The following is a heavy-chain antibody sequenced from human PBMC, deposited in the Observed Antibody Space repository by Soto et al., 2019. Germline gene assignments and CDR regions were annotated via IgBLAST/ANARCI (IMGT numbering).Heavy chain of an antibody. CDR1: GGSFSGYY. V-gene: IGHV4-34*01. D-gene: IGHD3-3*01. CDR3: ARAPGGFWSGYWFY. J-gene: IGHJ4*02. CDR2: INHSGST. Sequence: SETLSLTCAAYGGSFSGYYWSWIRQPPGKGLEWIGEINHSGSTNYNPSLKSRVTISVDTSKNQFSLKLSSVTAADTAVYYCARAPGGFWSGYWFYWGQGTLVTVSS.